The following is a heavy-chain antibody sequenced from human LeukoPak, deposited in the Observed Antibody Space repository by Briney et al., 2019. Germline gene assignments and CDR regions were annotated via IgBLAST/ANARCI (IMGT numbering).Heavy chain of an antibody. V-gene: IGHV4-39*07. CDR2: TSYSGST. J-gene: IGHJ3*02. Sequence: PSETLSLTCTVSGDSISNRRYYWGWIRQPPGKGMEWIGSTSYSGSTYYNPSLQSRVTISVDRSKNQFSLKLSSVTAADTAVYYCARGGRAFDIWGQGTMVTVSS. CDR1: GDSISNRRYY. CDR3: ARGGRAFDI.